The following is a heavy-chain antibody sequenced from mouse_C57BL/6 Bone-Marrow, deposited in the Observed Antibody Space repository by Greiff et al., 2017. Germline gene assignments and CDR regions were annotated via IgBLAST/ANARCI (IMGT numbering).Heavy chain of an antibody. CDR1: GYTFTSYG. D-gene: IGHD2-10*01. Sequence: QVQLQQSGAELARPGASVTLSCKASGYTFTSYGIRWVQQRTGQGLEWIGEIYPRSGNTYYNEKFKSKATLTADKSSSTAYMELRSLTSEDSAVYCCGNPLLYYYAMDYWGQGTSVTVSS. CDR2: IYPRSGNT. V-gene: IGHV1-81*01. J-gene: IGHJ4*01. CDR3: GNPLLYYYAMDY.